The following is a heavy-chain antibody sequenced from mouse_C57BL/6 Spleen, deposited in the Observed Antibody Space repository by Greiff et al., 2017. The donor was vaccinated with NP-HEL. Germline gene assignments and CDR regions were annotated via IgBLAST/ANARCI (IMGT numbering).Heavy chain of an antibody. J-gene: IGHJ1*03. V-gene: IGHV1-72*01. D-gene: IGHD2-1*01. CDR3: AREDYGNYWYFDV. Sequence: VQLQQPGAELVKPGASVKLSCKASGYTFTSYWMHWVKQRPGRGLEWIGRIDPNSGGTKYNEKFKSRATLTVDTPSSPSYMHVISLASEDSAIDYCAREDYGNYWYFDVWGTGTTVTVSS. CDR2: IDPNSGGT. CDR1: GYTFTSYW.